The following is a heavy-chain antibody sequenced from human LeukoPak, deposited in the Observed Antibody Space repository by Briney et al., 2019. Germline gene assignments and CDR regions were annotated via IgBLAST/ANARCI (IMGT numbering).Heavy chain of an antibody. CDR1: VDSVSTINGA. CDR3: ARDEAHTGWHTFDI. CDR2: TYYRSKWYY. Sequence: SQTLSLTCGISVDSVSTINGAGNWVRQSPSRGLEWLGRTYYRSKWYYDYAVSVQGRITINPDTSKHQFSLQLSSVAPEDTAVSYCARDEAHTGWHTFDIWGQGTLITVSS. J-gene: IGHJ4*02. V-gene: IGHV6-1*01. D-gene: IGHD6-19*01.